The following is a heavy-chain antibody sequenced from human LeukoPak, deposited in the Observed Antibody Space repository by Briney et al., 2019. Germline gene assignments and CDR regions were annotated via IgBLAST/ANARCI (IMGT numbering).Heavy chain of an antibody. CDR1: GFTFSSYW. CDR2: IKKDGTEK. Sequence: GGSLRLSCAASGFTFSSYWMSWVRQAPGKGLEWVANIKKDGTEKKYVDSVKGRFTISRDNAKNSLYLQMNSLRAEDTALYYCAREGGSGWHSGWFDPWGQGTLVTVSS. J-gene: IGHJ5*02. D-gene: IGHD6-19*01. CDR3: AREGGSGWHSGWFDP. V-gene: IGHV3-7*01.